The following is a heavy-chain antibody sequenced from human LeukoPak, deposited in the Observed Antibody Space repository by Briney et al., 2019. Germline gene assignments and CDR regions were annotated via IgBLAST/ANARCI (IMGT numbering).Heavy chain of an antibody. CDR1: GHTFTSYY. D-gene: IGHD3-22*01. CDR2: INPNSGGT. J-gene: IGHJ3*02. V-gene: IGHV1-2*02. Sequence: ASVKVSCKASGHTFTSYYMHWVRQAPGQGLEWMGWINPNSGGTNYAQKFQGRVTMTRDTSISTAYMDLSRLRSDDTAVYYCAREHSSGYYFDAFDIWGQGTMVTVSS. CDR3: AREHSSGYYFDAFDI.